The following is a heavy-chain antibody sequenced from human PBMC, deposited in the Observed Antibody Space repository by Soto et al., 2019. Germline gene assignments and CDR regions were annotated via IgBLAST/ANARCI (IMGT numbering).Heavy chain of an antibody. J-gene: IGHJ5*02. CDR1: GFTFSSYW. V-gene: IGHV3-74*01. D-gene: IGHD4-17*01. CDR3: ARERVYDYFHGGWFDT. CDR2: INSDGSST. Sequence: GGSLRLSCAASGFTFSSYWMHWVRQAPGKGLVWVSRINSDGSSTSYADSVKGRFTISRDNAKNTLYLQMNSLRAEDTAVYYCARERVYDYFHGGWFDTWGQGTLVTVSS.